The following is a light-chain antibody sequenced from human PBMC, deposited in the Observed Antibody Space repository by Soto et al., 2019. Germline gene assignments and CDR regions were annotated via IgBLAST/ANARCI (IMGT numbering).Light chain of an antibody. V-gene: IGKV3-15*01. CDR2: GAS. CDR1: QSVSSN. CDR3: QQYNNWPPLT. J-gene: IGKJ4*01. Sequence: EIVMTQSPATLSVSPGERATLSCRVSQSVSSNLAWYQQKPGQAPRLLIYGASTRATGIPARFSGSGSVTEFTLTISSLQSEDFAIYYCQQYNNWPPLTFGGGTKVEIK.